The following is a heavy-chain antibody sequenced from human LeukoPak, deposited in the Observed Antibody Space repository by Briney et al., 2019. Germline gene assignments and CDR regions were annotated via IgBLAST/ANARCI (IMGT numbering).Heavy chain of an antibody. D-gene: IGHD6-19*01. CDR2: ISAYNGNT. CDR3: ARAHSSGWYYEGGYDY. V-gene: IGHV1-18*04. J-gene: IGHJ4*02. CDR1: GYTFTGYY. Sequence: GASVKVSCKASGYTFTGYYMHWVRQAPGQGLEWMGWISAYNGNTNYAQKLQGRVTMTTDTSTSTAYMELRSLRSDDTAVYYCARAHSSGWYYEGGYDYWGQGTLVTVSS.